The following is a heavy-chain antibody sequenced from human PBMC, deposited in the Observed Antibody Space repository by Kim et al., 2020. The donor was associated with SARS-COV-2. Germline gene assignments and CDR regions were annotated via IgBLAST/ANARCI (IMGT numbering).Heavy chain of an antibody. D-gene: IGHD3-16*01. J-gene: IGHJ4*02. Sequence: YYADSVKGRFTIPRDNARNSLFLQINSLRAEDTAVYYCARSAFGVLMMLDYWGQGTLVTVSS. V-gene: IGHV3-21*01. CDR3: ARSAFGVLMMLDY.